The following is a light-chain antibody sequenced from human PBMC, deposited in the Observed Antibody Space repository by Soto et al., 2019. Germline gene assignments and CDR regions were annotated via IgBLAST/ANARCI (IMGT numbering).Light chain of an antibody. Sequence: EIVLTQSPGTLSLSPGDRATLSCRASQSVANNYLAWYQKNXXXAPRLLIYGASIRAAGVPDSLXXXXXXXXXXLTISRLEPEDFAVYSCQQYGSFVFTFGPGTKVDIK. CDR3: QQYGSFVFT. J-gene: IGKJ3*01. V-gene: IGKV3-20*01. CDR2: GAS. CDR1: QSVANNY.